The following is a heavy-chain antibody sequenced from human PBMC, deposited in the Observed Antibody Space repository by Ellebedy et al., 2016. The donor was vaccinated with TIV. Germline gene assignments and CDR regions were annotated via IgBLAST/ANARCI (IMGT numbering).Heavy chain of an antibody. D-gene: IGHD1-26*01. CDR1: GGSISSYY. J-gene: IGHJ3*02. CDR3: ARGPGAATEETFDI. Sequence: MPSETLSLTCTVSGGSISSYYWSWIRQPAGQGLEWIVRIYTSGSTHYTPSLESRVTLSVDTSKSQFSRKLTSVTAADPAVYYGARGPGAATEETFDIWGQGTLVTVSS. V-gene: IGHV4-4*07. CDR2: IYTSGST.